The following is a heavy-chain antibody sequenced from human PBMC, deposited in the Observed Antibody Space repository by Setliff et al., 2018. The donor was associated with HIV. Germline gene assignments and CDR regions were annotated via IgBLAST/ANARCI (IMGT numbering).Heavy chain of an antibody. CDR3: ARLGELSSFDY. Sequence: PGGSLRLSCSASGFTFSGSALHWVRQASGKGLEWVGRIKTKPNSYATAHAESVKGRFTISRDDSQNTAYLQMNSLRTEDTAVYYCARLGELSSFDYWGQGTLVTVSS. D-gene: IGHD3-16*02. J-gene: IGHJ4*02. CDR2: IKTKPNSYAT. CDR1: GFTFSGSA. V-gene: IGHV3-73*01.